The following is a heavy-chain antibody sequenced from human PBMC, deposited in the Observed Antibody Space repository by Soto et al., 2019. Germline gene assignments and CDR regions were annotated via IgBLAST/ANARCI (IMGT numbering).Heavy chain of an antibody. D-gene: IGHD4-4*01. Sequence: EVQLLESGGGLVQPGGSLRLSCAASGFTFSRYAMSWVRQAPGKGLEWVSAISGSGGSTYYADSVKGRFTICRDNSKNTLYLQMNSLGAEDTAVYYCAKDRPHDTVSPWYYFDYWGQGTLVTVSS. V-gene: IGHV3-23*01. CDR2: ISGSGGST. CDR3: AKDRPHDTVSPWYYFDY. CDR1: GFTFSRYA. J-gene: IGHJ4*02.